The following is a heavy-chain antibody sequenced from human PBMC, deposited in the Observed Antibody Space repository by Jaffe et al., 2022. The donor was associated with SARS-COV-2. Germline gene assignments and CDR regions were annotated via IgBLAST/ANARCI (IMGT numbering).Heavy chain of an antibody. CDR3: AKSGRSTSSPYLDS. J-gene: IGHJ4*02. D-gene: IGHD6-6*01. CDR1: GFIFRTFG. CDR2: ISYDGTKK. V-gene: IGHV3-30*18. Sequence: QVQLVESGGGVVQPGMSLRLSCAASGFIFRTFGMHWVRQAPGKGLEWVAFISYDGTKKYFGDSVKGRFTISRDNSKNTIDLQMNSLRAEDTAVYYCAKSGRSTSSPYLDSWGQGILVTVSS.